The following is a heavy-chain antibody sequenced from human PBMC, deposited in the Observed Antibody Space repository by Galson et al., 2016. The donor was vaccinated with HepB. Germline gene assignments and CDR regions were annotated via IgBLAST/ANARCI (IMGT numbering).Heavy chain of an antibody. CDR2: ISYDGINQ. D-gene: IGHD6-13*01. Sequence: SLRLSCAASGFFFRNYAMNWVRQAPRKGLEWEAVISYDGINQSYADSVQGRFSSSRDNSKHTLYLQMISLRAADTAVYYCVKDRTLVYNSRWSYNWFDSWSQGTLFTVSS. J-gene: IGHJ5*01. V-gene: IGHV3-30*18. CDR3: VKDRTLVYNSRWSYNWFDS. CDR1: GFFFRNYA.